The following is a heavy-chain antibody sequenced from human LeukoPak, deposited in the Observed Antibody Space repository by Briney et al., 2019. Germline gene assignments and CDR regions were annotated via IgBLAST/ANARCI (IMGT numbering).Heavy chain of an antibody. CDR1: GFTFSDYY. Sequence: GGSLRLSCAASGFTFSDYYMSWIRQAPGKGLEWVSYISSSGSTKYYADSVKGRFTISRDNAKNSLYLQMNSLRAEDTAVYYCARDREVNYIYYYMDVWGKGTTVTVSS. V-gene: IGHV3-11*04. J-gene: IGHJ6*03. D-gene: IGHD4-11*01. CDR2: ISSSGSTK. CDR3: ARDREVNYIYYYMDV.